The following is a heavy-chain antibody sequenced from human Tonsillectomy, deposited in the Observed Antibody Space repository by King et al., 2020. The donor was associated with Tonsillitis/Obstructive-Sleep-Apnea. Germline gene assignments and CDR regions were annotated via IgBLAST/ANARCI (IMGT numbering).Heavy chain of an antibody. Sequence: VQLVESGGGLVQPGGSLRLSCAASGCTFSSYDMHWVRQATGKGLECVSAIGTAGDTYYPGSVKGRFTISRENAKNALYLQRNSLRAGDTAVYYCARFRSGGIYAFDIWGQGTMVTVSS. D-gene: IGHD2-15*01. J-gene: IGHJ3*02. CDR3: ARFRSGGIYAFDI. CDR1: GCTFSSYD. V-gene: IGHV3-13*04. CDR2: IGTAGDT.